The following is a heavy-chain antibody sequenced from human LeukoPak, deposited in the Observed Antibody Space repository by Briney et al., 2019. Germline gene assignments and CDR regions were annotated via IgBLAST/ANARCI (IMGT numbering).Heavy chain of an antibody. V-gene: IGHV3-23*01. J-gene: IGHJ3*02. CDR2: ISGSGGST. CDR1: GFPFSSYA. CDR3: ASFYYDFWSGYPDAFDI. D-gene: IGHD3-3*01. Sequence: GGSLRLSCAASGFPFSSYAMSWVRQAPGKGLEWVSAISGSGGSTYYADSVKGRFTISRDNSKNTLYLQMNSLRAEDTAVYYCASFYYDFWSGYPDAFDIWGQGTMVTVSS.